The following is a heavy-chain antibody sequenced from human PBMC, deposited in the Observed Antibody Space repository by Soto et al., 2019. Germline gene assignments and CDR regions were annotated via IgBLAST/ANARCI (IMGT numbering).Heavy chain of an antibody. Sequence: GGSLRLCCAAAGFTCSSYGRSWVRQAPGKGLEWVANIKQDGSEKYYVDSVKGRFTISRDNAKNSLYLQMNSLRAEDTAVYYCARSIAARLNWFDPWGQGTLVTVSS. CDR3: ARSIAARLNWFDP. CDR1: GFTCSSYG. V-gene: IGHV3-7*01. CDR2: IKQDGSEK. D-gene: IGHD6-6*01. J-gene: IGHJ5*02.